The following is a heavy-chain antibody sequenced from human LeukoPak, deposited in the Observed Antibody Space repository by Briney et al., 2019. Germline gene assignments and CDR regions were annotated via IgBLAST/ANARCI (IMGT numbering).Heavy chain of an antibody. CDR1: GFTFSSFR. V-gene: IGHV3-23*01. CDR2: ISSSGATT. Sequence: GGSLRLSCAASGFTFSSFRMSWVRQAPGKGLVWISVISSSGATTYYADSVKGRFTISRDNSKNTLSLQMNSLRAEDTAVYYCARDQRRGVVVVVAATRVGMDVWGQGTTVTVSS. J-gene: IGHJ6*02. D-gene: IGHD2-15*01. CDR3: ARDQRRGVVVVVAATRVGMDV.